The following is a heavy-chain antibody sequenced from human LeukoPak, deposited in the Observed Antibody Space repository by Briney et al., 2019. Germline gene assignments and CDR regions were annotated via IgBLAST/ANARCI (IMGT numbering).Heavy chain of an antibody. Sequence: SQTLSLTCTVSGGSISSGSYYWSWIRQPPGKGLEWIGYIYYSGSTNYNPSLKSRVTISVDTSKNQFSLKLSSVTAADTAVYYCARDLGSVNTILGGLDAFDIWGQGTMVTVSS. D-gene: IGHD2-21*01. CDR3: ARDLGSVNTILGGLDAFDI. J-gene: IGHJ3*02. CDR2: IYYSGST. V-gene: IGHV4-61*01. CDR1: GGSISSGSYY.